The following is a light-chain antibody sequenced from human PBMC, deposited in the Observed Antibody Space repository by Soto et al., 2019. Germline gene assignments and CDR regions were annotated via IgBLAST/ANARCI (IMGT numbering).Light chain of an antibody. J-gene: IGKJ4*01. CDR1: QSVSSSF. CDR3: QQYGSSPLT. Sequence: EIVLTQSPGTLSWSAGERATLSCRASQSVSSSFLACYQQKPGQAPRRLIYGASSRATGIPDRFSGSGSGTDFTLTISRLEPEDVAVYYCQQYGSSPLTFGGGTKVEIK. CDR2: GAS. V-gene: IGKV3-20*01.